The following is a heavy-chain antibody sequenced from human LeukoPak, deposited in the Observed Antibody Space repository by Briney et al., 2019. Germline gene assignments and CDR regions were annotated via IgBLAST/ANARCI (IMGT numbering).Heavy chain of an antibody. CDR1: GYTFNTYG. V-gene: IGHV1-18*01. J-gene: IGHJ4*02. Sequence: ASVKVSCKPSGYTFNTYGLTWVRQAPGQGLEWMGWISVETGNTKYALKFQDRLTMTTDTSTSAAYMELRSLRSDDTALNYCARDRTPYASGRNGLDCWGQGTLVTVSS. CDR2: ISVETGNT. D-gene: IGHD3-10*01. CDR3: ARDRTPYASGRNGLDC.